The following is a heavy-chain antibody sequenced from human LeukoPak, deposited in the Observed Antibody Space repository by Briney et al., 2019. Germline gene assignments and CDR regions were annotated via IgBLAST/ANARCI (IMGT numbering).Heavy chain of an antibody. Sequence: GGSLRLSCAASGFTIRGYEMIWVRQAPGKGLEWVSYISSSGSTIYYADSVKGRFTISRDNAKNSLYLQMNSLRAEDTALYYCARDPHCTNGVCYFDYWGQGTLVTVSS. CDR2: ISSSGSTI. CDR3: ARDPHCTNGVCYFDY. CDR1: GFTIRGYE. D-gene: IGHD2-8*01. V-gene: IGHV3-48*03. J-gene: IGHJ4*02.